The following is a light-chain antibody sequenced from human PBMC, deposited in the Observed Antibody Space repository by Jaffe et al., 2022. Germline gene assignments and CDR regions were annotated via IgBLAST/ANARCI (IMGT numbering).Light chain of an antibody. J-gene: IGLJ1*01. Sequence: QSVLTQPPSASGTPGERVTISCSGSSSNIGSNPVNWYQQFPGTAPKLLIYTNDQRPSGVPDRFSGSKSGTSASLAISGLQSEDEADYYCAAWDDSLSGLYVFGTGTEVTVL. CDR2: TND. CDR3: AAWDDSLSGLYV. CDR1: SSNIGSNP. V-gene: IGLV1-44*01.